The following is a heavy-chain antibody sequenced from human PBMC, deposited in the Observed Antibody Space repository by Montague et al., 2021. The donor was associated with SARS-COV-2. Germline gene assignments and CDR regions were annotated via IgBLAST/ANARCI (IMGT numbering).Heavy chain of an antibody. V-gene: IGHV4-34*01. J-gene: IGHJ6*02. Sequence: SETLSLTCAVYGGSFSGYYWSWIRQPPGKGLEWIGEINHSGSANYNPSLKSRVTISVDTSQNQFPLKLSSVTAADTAVYYCARVRYYGSGTSLGMDVWGQGTTVTVSS. D-gene: IGHD3-10*01. CDR3: ARVRYYGSGTSLGMDV. CDR1: GGSFSGYY. CDR2: INHSGSA.